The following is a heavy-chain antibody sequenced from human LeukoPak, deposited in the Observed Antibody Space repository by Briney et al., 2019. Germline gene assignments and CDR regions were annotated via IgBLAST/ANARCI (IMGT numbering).Heavy chain of an antibody. D-gene: IGHD2-15*01. CDR1: GGSFSGYY. V-gene: IGHV4-34*01. CDR2: INHSGST. J-gene: IGHJ5*02. CDR3: ARGLILAAILFDP. Sequence: SETLSLTCAVYGGSFSGYYWSWIRQPPGKGLECSGEINHSGSTNYNPSLKSRVTISVDTSKNQFSLKLSSVTAADTAVYYCARGLILAAILFDPWGQGTLVTVSS.